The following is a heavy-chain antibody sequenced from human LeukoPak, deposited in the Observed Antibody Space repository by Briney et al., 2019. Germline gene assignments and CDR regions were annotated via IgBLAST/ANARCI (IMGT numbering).Heavy chain of an antibody. CDR1: GGSFRGYY. J-gene: IGHJ6*02. D-gene: IGHD6-13*01. CDR3: LYSSRGYYYGMDV. Sequence: KTSETLSLTCAVYGGSFRGYYWSWIRQPPGKGLEWVGGINHSGSTNYNPSLESRVSISVDPSTNQFSLKLTSVTAADTAVYYCLYSSRGYYYGMDVWGQGATVTVSS. V-gene: IGHV4-34*01. CDR2: INHSGST.